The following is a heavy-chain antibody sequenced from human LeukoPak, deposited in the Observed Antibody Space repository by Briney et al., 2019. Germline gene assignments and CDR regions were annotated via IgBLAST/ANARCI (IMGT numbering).Heavy chain of an antibody. Sequence: GGSLRLSCAASGFTFNSYNMNWVCQAPGKGLEWVSYISSDSSTIFYADSVKGRFTISRDNVKNSLFLQLNSLRDEDTAVYYCARDLYYYVFWGQGNLVTVSS. J-gene: IGHJ4*02. V-gene: IGHV3-48*02. D-gene: IGHD3-10*02. CDR2: ISSDSSTI. CDR3: ARDLYYYVF. CDR1: GFTFNSYN.